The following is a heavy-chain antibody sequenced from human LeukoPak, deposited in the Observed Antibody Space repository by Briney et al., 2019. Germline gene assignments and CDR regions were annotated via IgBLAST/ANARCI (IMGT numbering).Heavy chain of an antibody. CDR1: GGPIDSYY. Sequence: SETLSLTCTVSGGPIDSYYWSWIRQPPGKGLEWIGYMYYTGSTEYHPSLKSRVTISLDTSKNQFSLKLTPVTAADTAVYYCARVYQSAEYYFDYWGQGNLVSVSS. D-gene: IGHD2-2*01. CDR2: MYYTGST. CDR3: ARVYQSAEYYFDY. J-gene: IGHJ4*02. V-gene: IGHV4-59*01.